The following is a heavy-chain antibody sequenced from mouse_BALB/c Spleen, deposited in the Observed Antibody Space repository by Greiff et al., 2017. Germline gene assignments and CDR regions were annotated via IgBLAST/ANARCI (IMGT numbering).Heavy chain of an antibody. Sequence: QVQLQQSGPGLVQPSQSLSITCTVSGFSLTSYGVHWVRQSPGKGLEWLGVIWSGGSTDYNAAFISRLSISKDNSKSQVFFKMNSLQADDTAIYYCARKGYDYDEAWFAYWGQGTLVTVSA. CDR1: GFSLTSYG. CDR3: ARKGYDYDEAWFAY. J-gene: IGHJ3*01. CDR2: IWSGGST. D-gene: IGHD2-4*01. V-gene: IGHV2-4-1*01.